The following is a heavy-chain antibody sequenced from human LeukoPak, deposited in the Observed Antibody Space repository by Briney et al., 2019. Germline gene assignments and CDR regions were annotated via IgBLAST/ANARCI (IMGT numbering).Heavy chain of an antibody. J-gene: IGHJ5*02. V-gene: IGHV1-69*05. Sequence: GASVKVSCKASGGTFSSYAISWVRQAPGQGLERMGGIIPIFGTANYAQKFQGRVTITTDESTSTAYMELSSLRSEDTAVYYCARVGGYDTFNWFDPWGQGTLVTVSS. D-gene: IGHD5-12*01. CDR1: GGTFSSYA. CDR3: ARVGGYDTFNWFDP. CDR2: IIPIFGTA.